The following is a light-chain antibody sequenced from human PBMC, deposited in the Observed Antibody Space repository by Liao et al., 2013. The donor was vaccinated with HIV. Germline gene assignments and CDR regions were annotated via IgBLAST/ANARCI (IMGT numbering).Light chain of an antibody. Sequence: SYVLTQSPSVSVAPGKTATMTCEGNNVGRKSVHWYQQKPGQAPVLVISFDSDRPSGIPERFSGSNSGNAATLTISRVEAGDEADYYCQVWDSSSDQSWVFGGGTKLTVV. V-gene: IGLV3-21*01. CDR2: FDS. J-gene: IGLJ3*02. CDR1: NVGRKS. CDR3: QVWDSSSDQSWV.